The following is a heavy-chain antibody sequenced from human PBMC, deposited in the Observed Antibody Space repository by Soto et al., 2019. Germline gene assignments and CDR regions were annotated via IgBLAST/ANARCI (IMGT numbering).Heavy chain of an antibody. Sequence: GGYLRDSCAGSGLTLSSYAMHGVRQARGKELERVAVISYDGSNKYYADSVRGRFTISRDNSKNTLYLQMNSLRAEDTAVYYCARDGPDSSSWFFDYWGQGTLVTVSS. J-gene: IGHJ4*02. CDR2: ISYDGSNK. CDR1: GLTLSSYA. V-gene: IGHV3-30-3*01. CDR3: ARDGPDSSSWFFDY. D-gene: IGHD6-13*01.